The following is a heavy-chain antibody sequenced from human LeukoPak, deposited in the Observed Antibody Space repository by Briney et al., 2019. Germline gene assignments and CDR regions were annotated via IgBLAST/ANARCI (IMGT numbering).Heavy chain of an antibody. J-gene: IGHJ4*02. Sequence: SETLSLTCTVSGGSISSGGYYWSWIRQQPGKGLEWIGYIYYSGSTYYNPSLKSRVTISVDTSKNQFSLKLSSVTAADTAVYYCAREWEWLRSNTWGQGTLVTVSS. CDR2: IYYSGST. CDR3: AREWEWLRSNT. V-gene: IGHV4-31*03. D-gene: IGHD6-19*01. CDR1: GGSISSGGYY.